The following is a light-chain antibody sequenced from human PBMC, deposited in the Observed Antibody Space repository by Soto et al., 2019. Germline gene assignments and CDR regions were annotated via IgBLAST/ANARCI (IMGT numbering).Light chain of an antibody. CDR2: LNSDGSH. CDR1: SGHSSYA. J-gene: IGLJ2*01. V-gene: IGLV4-69*01. Sequence: QPVLTQSPSASASLGASVKPTCTLSSGHSSYAIAWHQQQPEKGPRYLMKLNSDGSHSKGDGIPDRFSGSSSGAERYLTISSLQSEDEADYYCQTWGTGVVFGGGTKLTVL. CDR3: QTWGTGVV.